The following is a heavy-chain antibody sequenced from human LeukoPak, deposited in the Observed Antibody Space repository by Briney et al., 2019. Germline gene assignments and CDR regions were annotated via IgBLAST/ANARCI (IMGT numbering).Heavy chain of an antibody. CDR3: TTKHGFQEGIDY. J-gene: IGHJ4*02. CDR2: IKSKTDGATT. D-gene: IGHD6-13*01. CDR1: GLTFSNAW. Sequence: PGGSLRLSCAGSGLTFSNAWMTCVRQAPGKGLEWVGHIKSKTDGATTEYTTPVKGRFTISRDDSKNTLYLQMNSLKTEDTALYYCTTKHGFQEGIDYWGQGTLVTVSS. V-gene: IGHV3-15*01.